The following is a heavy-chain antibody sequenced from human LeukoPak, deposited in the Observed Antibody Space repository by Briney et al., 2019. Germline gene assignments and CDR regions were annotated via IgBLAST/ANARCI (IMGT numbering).Heavy chain of an antibody. V-gene: IGHV3-48*01. J-gene: IGHJ6*03. Sequence: GGSLRLSCAASGFTFSSYSMNWVRQAPGKGLEWVSYISSSSSTIYYADSVKGRFTISRDNAKNSLYLQMNSLRAEDTAVYYCARDPTNYDFWSGSGYYYYMDVWGKGTTVTVSS. CDR3: ARDPTNYDFWSGSGYYYYMDV. CDR1: GFTFSSYS. D-gene: IGHD3-3*01. CDR2: ISSSSSTI.